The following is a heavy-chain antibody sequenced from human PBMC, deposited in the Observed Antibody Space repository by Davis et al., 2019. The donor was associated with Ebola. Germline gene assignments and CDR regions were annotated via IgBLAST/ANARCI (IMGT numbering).Heavy chain of an antibody. Sequence: SLKISCAASGFTFDDYAMHWVRQVPGKGLEWVSGITWKSGTIGYADSVKGRFTISRDNAKNSLYLQMSSLRAEDTAVYYCARRDFDGGDPDDAFDMWGQGTMVTVSS. CDR1: GFTFDDYA. D-gene: IGHD2-21*02. J-gene: IGHJ3*02. CDR2: ITWKSGTI. CDR3: ARRDFDGGDPDDAFDM. V-gene: IGHV3-9*01.